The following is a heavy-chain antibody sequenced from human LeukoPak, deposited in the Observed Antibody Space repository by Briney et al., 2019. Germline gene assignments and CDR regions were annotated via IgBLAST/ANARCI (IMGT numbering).Heavy chain of an antibody. Sequence: GASVKVSCKASGYTFTNYGISWVRQAPGQGLEWMGWISAYNGNINYAQKLLGRITMTIDTPTSTAYMDLRSLRSDDTAVYYCARDSDAGSGPARFDPWGQGTLVIVSS. J-gene: IGHJ5*02. V-gene: IGHV1-18*01. CDR3: ARDSDAGSGPARFDP. CDR2: ISAYNGNI. D-gene: IGHD6-19*01. CDR1: GYTFTNYG.